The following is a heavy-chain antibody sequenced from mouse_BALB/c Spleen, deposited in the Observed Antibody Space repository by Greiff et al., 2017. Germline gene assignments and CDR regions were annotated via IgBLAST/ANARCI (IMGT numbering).Heavy chain of an antibody. V-gene: IGHV1-9*01. CDR3: ARRELGRRGYFDV. Sequence: QVQLQQSGAELMKPGASVKISCKATGYTFSSYWIEWVKQRPGHGLEWIGEILPGSGSTNYNEKFKGKATFTADTSSNTAYMQLSSLTSEDSAVYYCARRELGRRGYFDVWGAGTTVTVSS. CDR1: GYTFSSYW. CDR2: ILPGSGST. D-gene: IGHD4-1*01. J-gene: IGHJ1*01.